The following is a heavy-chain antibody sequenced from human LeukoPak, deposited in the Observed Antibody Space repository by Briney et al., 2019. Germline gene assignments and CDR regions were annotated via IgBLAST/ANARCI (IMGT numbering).Heavy chain of an antibody. V-gene: IGHV1-24*01. CDR2: FDPEDGET. Sequence: ASVKVSCKVSGYTLTELSMHWVRQAPGKGLEWMGGFDPEDGETIYAQKFQGRVTMTEDTSTDTAYMELSSLRSEDTAVYYCARDPPLYYDISDAFDIWGQGTMVTVSS. D-gene: IGHD3-9*01. CDR3: ARDPPLYYDISDAFDI. J-gene: IGHJ3*02. CDR1: GYTLTELS.